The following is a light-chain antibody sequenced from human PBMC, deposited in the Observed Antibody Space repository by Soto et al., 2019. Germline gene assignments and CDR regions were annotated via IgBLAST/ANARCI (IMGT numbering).Light chain of an antibody. CDR3: QQYGTSPRLA. Sequence: EIVLTQSPCTLSVSPGESATLSCRASQSVNSHLAWYQQKPGQAPRLLIYGVSSRATGIPDRFSGSGSGTDFTLTISRLELEDFAVYYCQQYGTSPRLAFGGGTKVEIK. CDR2: GVS. V-gene: IGKV3-20*01. CDR1: QSVNSH. J-gene: IGKJ4*01.